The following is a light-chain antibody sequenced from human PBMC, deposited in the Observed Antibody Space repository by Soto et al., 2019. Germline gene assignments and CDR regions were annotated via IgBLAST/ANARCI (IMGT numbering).Light chain of an antibody. CDR1: QSLTRSY. J-gene: IGKJ5*01. V-gene: IGKV3-20*01. CDR3: QQYDISPIT. Sequence: ESVLTQSPGTLSLSPGERATLSCSASQSLTRSYLAWYQQKPGQAPRVLVYGASSRATGIPDRFSGSGSATDFTLTISRLEPEDFAVYYCQQYDISPITFGQGTRLEI. CDR2: GAS.